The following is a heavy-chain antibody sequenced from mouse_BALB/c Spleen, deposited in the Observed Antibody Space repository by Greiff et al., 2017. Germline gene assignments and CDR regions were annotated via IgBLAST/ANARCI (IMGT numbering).Heavy chain of an antibody. V-gene: IGHV2-6-7*01. J-gene: IGHJ4*01. Sequence: QVQLKESGPGLVQPSQSLSITCTVSGFSLTSYGVHWVRQSPGKGLEWLGMIWGDGSTDYNSALKSRLSISKDNSKSQVFLKMNSLQTDDTARYYCARDKGSSYVGAMDYWGQGTSVTVSS. CDR2: IWGDGST. CDR3: ARDKGSSYVGAMDY. D-gene: IGHD1-1*01. CDR1: GFSLTSYG.